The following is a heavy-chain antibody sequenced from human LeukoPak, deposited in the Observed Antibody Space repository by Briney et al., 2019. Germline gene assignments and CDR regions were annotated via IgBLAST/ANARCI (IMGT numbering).Heavy chain of an antibody. CDR1: GFTFSSYS. CDR3: ARDICLDDSRCYGMDV. J-gene: IGHJ6*02. Sequence: GSLRLSCAASGFTFSSYSMNWVRQAPGKGLEWVSYISSSSSTIYYADSVKGRFTISRDNAKNSLYLQMNSLRDEDTAVYYCARDICLDDSRCYGMDVWGQGTTVTVSS. D-gene: IGHD3-22*01. V-gene: IGHV3-48*02. CDR2: ISSSSSTI.